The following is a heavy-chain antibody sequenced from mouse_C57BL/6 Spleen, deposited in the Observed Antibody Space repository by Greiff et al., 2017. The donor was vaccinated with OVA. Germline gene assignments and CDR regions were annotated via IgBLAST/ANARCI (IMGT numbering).Heavy chain of an antibody. Sequence: DVMLVESGGGLVKPGGSLKLSCAASGFTFSDYGMHWVRQAPEQGLEWVAYISSGSSTIYYADTVKGRFTISRDNAKNTLFLQMTSLRSEDTAMYYCARHGFVYFDYWGQGTTLTVSS. V-gene: IGHV5-17*01. CDR2: ISSGSSTI. CDR3: ARHGFVYFDY. J-gene: IGHJ2*01. CDR1: GFTFSDYG. D-gene: IGHD1-1*01.